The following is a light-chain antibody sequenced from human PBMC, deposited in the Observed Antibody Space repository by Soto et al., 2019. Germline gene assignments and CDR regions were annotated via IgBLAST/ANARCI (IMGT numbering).Light chain of an antibody. CDR2: AAS. V-gene: IGKV1-17*01. J-gene: IGKJ4*01. CDR3: LQHNDYPLT. CDR1: QDIRYD. Sequence: DIQLTQSPSSLSASVGDRVTINCRPSQDIRYDLGWNQQRPGKAPKRLIYAASSLQSGVPSRFSGSGSGTEFTLTINSLQPEDFATYYCLQHNDYPLTFGGGTKVEIK.